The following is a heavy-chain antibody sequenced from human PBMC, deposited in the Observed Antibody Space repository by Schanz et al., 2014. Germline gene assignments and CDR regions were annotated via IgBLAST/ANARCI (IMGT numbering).Heavy chain of an antibody. CDR3: AKKVPAYKPFDS. D-gene: IGHD1-1*01. Sequence: EVQLMESGGGLVKPGGSLRLSYVASGFAFSSFAMTWVRQAPGRGLEWVSSFNDGGVNKYYADSVKGRFTISRDNSKNTLYLQMDSLRAEDTAVYFCAKKVPAYKPFDSWGQGTLVTVSS. CDR1: GFAFSSFA. V-gene: IGHV3-23*01. CDR2: FNDGGVNK. J-gene: IGHJ4*02.